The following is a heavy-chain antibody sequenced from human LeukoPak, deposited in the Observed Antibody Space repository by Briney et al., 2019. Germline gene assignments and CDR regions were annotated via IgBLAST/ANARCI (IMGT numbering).Heavy chain of an antibody. D-gene: IGHD2-8*01. CDR1: GYTFTDFY. V-gene: IGHV1-46*01. Sequence: GASVKVSYKTSGYTFTDFYIHWIRQAPGQGLEWMGIINPSGGSSSYAQKFRDRVTMTSDTSTNTVYMQLNGLTSEDTAVYYCARMVSWGQGTLVTVSS. CDR2: INPSGGSS. J-gene: IGHJ1*01. CDR3: ARMVS.